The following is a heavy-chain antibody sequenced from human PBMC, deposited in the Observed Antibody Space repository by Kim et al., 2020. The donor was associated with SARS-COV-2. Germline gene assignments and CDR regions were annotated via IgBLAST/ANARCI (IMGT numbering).Heavy chain of an antibody. V-gene: IGHV4-34*01. CDR1: GGSFSGYY. CDR3: LHGGYDSSGYYPAEYFQH. J-gene: IGHJ1*01. D-gene: IGHD3-22*01. CDR2: INHSGST. Sequence: SETLSLTCAVYGGSFSGYYWSWIRQPPGKGLEWIGEINHSGSTNYNPSLKSRVTISVDTSKNQFSLKLSSVTAADTAVYYCLHGGYDSSGYYPAEYFQHWGQGTLVTVSS.